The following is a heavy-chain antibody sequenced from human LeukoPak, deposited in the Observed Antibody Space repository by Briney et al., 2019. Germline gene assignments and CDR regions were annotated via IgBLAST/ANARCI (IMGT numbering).Heavy chain of an antibody. CDR2: IKEGGSEK. CDR3: ARVDSAEKRDFAY. Sequence: GGSRRLSCAASGFTFSNYWMSWVRQAPGKGREWVANIKEGGSEKYYVDSVKGRFTISRDNAKNSAFLQMNSLRAEDTAVYYCARVDSAEKRDFAYWGQGTLVTVSS. V-gene: IGHV3-7*01. D-gene: IGHD3-22*01. CDR1: GFTFSNYW. J-gene: IGHJ4*02.